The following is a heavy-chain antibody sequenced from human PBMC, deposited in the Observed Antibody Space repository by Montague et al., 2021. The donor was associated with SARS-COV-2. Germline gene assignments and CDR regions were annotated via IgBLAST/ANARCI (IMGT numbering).Heavy chain of an antibody. D-gene: IGHD2-15*01. CDR3: ALGFHCNGVNSYDGVRGS. CDR2: INQAGRT. J-gene: IGHJ5*02. CDR1: GGSFSFYY. Sequence: SETLSLTCALTGGSFSFYYWTWIRQSHGKGLEWIGGINQAGRTTYNPTPSSRLTMSIDTSRKQYSLNLRSVTAAATAVYYCALGFHCNGVNSYDGVRGSWGQGTLVTVSS. V-gene: IGHV4-34*01.